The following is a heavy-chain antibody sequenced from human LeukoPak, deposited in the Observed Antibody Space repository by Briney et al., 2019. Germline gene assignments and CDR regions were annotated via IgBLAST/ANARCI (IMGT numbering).Heavy chain of an antibody. J-gene: IGHJ5*02. Sequence: ASVNVSCKASGYTFTSYDINWVRQATGQGLEWMGWMNHNSGNTGYAQKFQGRFTMTRNTSISTAYMELSSLRSEDTAVYYCARGRLYYYGSGSYKVDPWGQGTLVTVSS. CDR1: GYTFTSYD. CDR3: ARGRLYYYGSGSYKVDP. V-gene: IGHV1-8*01. D-gene: IGHD3-10*01. CDR2: MNHNSGNT.